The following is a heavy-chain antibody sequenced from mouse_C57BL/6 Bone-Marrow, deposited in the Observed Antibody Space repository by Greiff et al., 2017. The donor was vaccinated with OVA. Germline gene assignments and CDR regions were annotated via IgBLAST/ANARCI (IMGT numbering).Heavy chain of an antibody. J-gene: IGHJ2*01. CDR1: GFNIKDDY. D-gene: IGHD2-4*01. CDR3: TTCMITYYFDY. CDR2: IDPENGDT. Sequence: EVQLQESGAELVRPGASVKLSCTASGFNIKDDYMHWVKQRPEQGLEWIGWIDPENGDTEYASKFQGKATITADTSSNTAYLQLSSLTSEDTAVYYCTTCMITYYFDYWGQGTTLTVSS. V-gene: IGHV14-4*01.